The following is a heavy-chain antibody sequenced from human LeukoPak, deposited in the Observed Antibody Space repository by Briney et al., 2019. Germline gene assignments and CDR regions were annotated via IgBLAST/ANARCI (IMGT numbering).Heavy chain of an antibody. CDR1: GGSINYYY. Sequence: PSETLSLTCTVSGGSINYYYWTWIRKPPGKGLEYIGYIHYSGSTNYSPSLQSRLTLSVDTSNNQFSLKLRSLTAADTAVYFCGRLTGYQLPSQAYYYHPIAVWSKGTTVVVSS. J-gene: IGHJ6*04. CDR2: IHYSGST. CDR3: GRLTGYQLPSQAYYYHPIAV. V-gene: IGHV4-59*01. D-gene: IGHD2-2*01.